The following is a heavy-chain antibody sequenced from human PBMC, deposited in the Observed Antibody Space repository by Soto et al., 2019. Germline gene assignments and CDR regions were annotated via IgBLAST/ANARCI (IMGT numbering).Heavy chain of an antibody. CDR3: VMEGTENFRDWYHT. J-gene: IGHJ5*01. Sequence: PSETLSLTCTVSGASISGFYWSWIRKSAGKGLEWIGRIYATVTTDYNPSLKSRVMMSVYTSKKQFSLKLRSVTAADTAVYYCVMEGTENFRDWYHTWGHG. D-gene: IGHD1-1*01. V-gene: IGHV4-4*07. CDR2: IYATVTT. CDR1: GASISGFY.